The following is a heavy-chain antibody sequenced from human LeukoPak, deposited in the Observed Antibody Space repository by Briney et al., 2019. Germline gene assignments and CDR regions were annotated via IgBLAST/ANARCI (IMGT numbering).Heavy chain of an antibody. D-gene: IGHD3-16*01. CDR3: ARDNGDYVWGSAFDI. CDR1: GHTFTGYY. Sequence: ASVKVSCKASGHTFTGYYMHWVRQAPGQGLEWMGWINPNSGGTNYAQKFQGRVTMTRDTSISTAYMELSRLRSDDTAVYYCARDNGDYVWGSAFDIWGQGTMVTVSS. J-gene: IGHJ3*02. CDR2: INPNSGGT. V-gene: IGHV1-2*02.